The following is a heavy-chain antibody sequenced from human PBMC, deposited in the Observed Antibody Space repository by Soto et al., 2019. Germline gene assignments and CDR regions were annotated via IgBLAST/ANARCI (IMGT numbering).Heavy chain of an antibody. J-gene: IGHJ5*02. CDR2: IYYSGST. Sequence: SETLSLTCSFSGFSISSSSYFWGWIRKPPGKGLEWIGSIYYSGSTYYNPSLKSRVTVSVDTSKNQFSLKLSSVTAADTAVYYCARHPSDFWFDPWGQGTLVTVS. D-gene: IGHD2-21*02. V-gene: IGHV4-39*01. CDR1: GFSISSSSYF. CDR3: ARHPSDFWFDP.